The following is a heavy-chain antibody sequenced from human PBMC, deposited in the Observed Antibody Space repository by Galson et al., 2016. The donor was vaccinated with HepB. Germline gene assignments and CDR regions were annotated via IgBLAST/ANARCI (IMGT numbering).Heavy chain of an antibody. D-gene: IGHD3-10*01. CDR3: ARDRSSGSGSFGY. CDR1: GGSISSYY. V-gene: IGHV4-59*06. Sequence: SETLSLTCTVSGGSISSYYWSWIRQPPGKGLEWIGYIYHSGSTYYNPSLTSRVSISVDTSKNQFSLRLSSVTAADTAVYYCARDRSSGSGSFGYWGQGTLVTVSS. CDR2: IYHSGST. J-gene: IGHJ4*02.